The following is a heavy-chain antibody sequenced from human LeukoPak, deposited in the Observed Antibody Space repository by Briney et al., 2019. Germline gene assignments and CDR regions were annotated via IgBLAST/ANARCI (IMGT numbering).Heavy chain of an antibody. Sequence: ASVKVSCKASGYTFTGYYMHWVRQAPGQGLEWMGRIIPILGIANYAQKFQGRVTITADKSTSTAYMELSSLRSEDTAVYYCARESPVGSVLRFLEWSNENGYYYGMDVWGQGTTVTVSS. J-gene: IGHJ6*02. V-gene: IGHV1-69*04. CDR2: IIPILGIA. CDR3: ARESPVGSVLRFLEWSNENGYYYGMDV. CDR1: GYTFTGYY. D-gene: IGHD3-3*01.